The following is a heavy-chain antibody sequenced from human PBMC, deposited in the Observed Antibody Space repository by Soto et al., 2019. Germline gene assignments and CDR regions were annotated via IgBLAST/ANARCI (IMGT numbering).Heavy chain of an antibody. J-gene: IGHJ5*02. V-gene: IGHV4-39*07. Sequence: PSETLSLTCTVSGGSISSSSYYWGWIRQPPGKGLEWIGSIYYSGSTYYNPSLKSRVTISVDTSKNQFSLKLSSVTAADTAVYYCARAYYDTEGYGLDHWGQGTLVTVSS. CDR3: ARAYYDTEGYGLDH. CDR2: IYYSGST. D-gene: IGHD3-16*01. CDR1: GGSISSSSYY.